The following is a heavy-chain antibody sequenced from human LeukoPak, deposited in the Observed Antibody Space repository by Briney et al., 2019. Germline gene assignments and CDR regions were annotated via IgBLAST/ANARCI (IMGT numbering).Heavy chain of an antibody. Sequence: GGSLRLSCAASGFTFSSYAMSWVRQAPGKGLEWVSAISGSGDSTYYADSVKGRFTISRDNSKNTLYLQVNILRAEDTAVYYCAKDRVTYSSSWYYFDYWGQGTLVTVSS. D-gene: IGHD6-13*01. CDR3: AKDRVTYSSSWYYFDY. V-gene: IGHV3-23*01. CDR2: ISGSGDST. CDR1: GFTFSSYA. J-gene: IGHJ4*02.